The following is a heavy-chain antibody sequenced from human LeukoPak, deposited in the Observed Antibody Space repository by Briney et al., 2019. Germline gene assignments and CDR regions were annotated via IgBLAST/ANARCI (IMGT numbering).Heavy chain of an antibody. CDR2: FDPEDGET. CDR1: GYTLTELS. J-gene: IGHJ4*02. Sequence: ASVKVSSKVSGYTLTELSMYWVRQAPGKGLEWVGGFDPEDGETIYAQKFQGRVTMTEDTSTDTAYMELSIMRLEDAAVDYCYSVGLGSNTAVWGQGTLVTVSS. CDR3: YSVGLGSNTAV. V-gene: IGHV1-24*01. D-gene: IGHD2-15*01.